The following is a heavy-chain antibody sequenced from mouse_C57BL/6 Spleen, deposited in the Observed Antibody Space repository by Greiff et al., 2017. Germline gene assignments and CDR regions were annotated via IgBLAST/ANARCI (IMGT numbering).Heavy chain of an antibody. J-gene: IGHJ3*01. V-gene: IGHV3-6*01. CDR2: ISYDGSN. Sequence: VQLQQSGPGLVKPSQSLSLTCSVTGYSITSGYYWNWIRQFPGNKLEWMGYISYDGSNNYNPSLKNRISITRDTSKNQFFLKLNSVTTEDTATYYCARKGDGYFAYWGQGTLVTVSA. CDR3: ARKGDGYFAY. CDR1: GYSITSGYY. D-gene: IGHD2-3*01.